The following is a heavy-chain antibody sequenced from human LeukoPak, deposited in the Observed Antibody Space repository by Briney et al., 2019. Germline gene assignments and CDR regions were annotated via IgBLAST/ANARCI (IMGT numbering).Heavy chain of an antibody. J-gene: IGHJ4*02. CDR2: INPAGSVT. D-gene: IGHD3-16*01. V-gene: IGHV3-74*01. CDR1: GFTISSYW. Sequence: PGGSLRLSCSASGFTISSYWMHWVRQAPGKGLVWVSRINPAGSVTNHADSVRGRFTISRDTATNTLYLEMNGLIAEDTAVYYCSRDFLGAEDYWCQGTLVTVSS. CDR3: SRDFLGAEDY.